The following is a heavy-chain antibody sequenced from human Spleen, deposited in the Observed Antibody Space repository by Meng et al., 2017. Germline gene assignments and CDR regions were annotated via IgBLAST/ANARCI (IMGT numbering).Heavy chain of an antibody. CDR3: ARESGGSSSFFDY. D-gene: IGHD6-13*01. V-gene: IGHV3-23*01. CDR2: ISGSGGRT. J-gene: IGHJ4*02. CDR1: GFTFSSYS. Sequence: GGSLRLSCAASGFTFSSYSMNWVRQAPGKGLEWVATISGSGGRTYYADSVKGRFPISRDNSKNTLYLQMNSLRAEDTAVFYCARESGGSSSFFDYWGQGTLVTVSS.